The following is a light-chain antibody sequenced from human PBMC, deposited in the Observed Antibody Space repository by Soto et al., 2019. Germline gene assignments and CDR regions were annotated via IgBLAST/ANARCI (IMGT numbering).Light chain of an antibody. CDR3: QQYGSLPET. J-gene: IGKJ1*01. CDR2: GAS. CDR1: QSVRNDY. V-gene: IGKV3-20*01. Sequence: EVVLTQFQRTLPVSLGERAILSCRATQSVRNDYLAWYQQKRGQAPRLLIHGASTRATGIPDRFSGSGSGTDFILTISRVEPGDVAIYFCQQYGSLPETFGQGTKVEIK.